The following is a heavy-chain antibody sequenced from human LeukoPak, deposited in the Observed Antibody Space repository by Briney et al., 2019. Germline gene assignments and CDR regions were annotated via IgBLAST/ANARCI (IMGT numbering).Heavy chain of an antibody. CDR2: ISSSGSNI. J-gene: IGHJ4*02. D-gene: IGHD5-18*01. Sequence: GGSLSLSCAASGLTFSSFEMHWVRQAPGKGLEWVSYISSSGSNIYYADSVKGRFTISRDNAKNSLYVQMNSVRAEHRAVYYCARDRSYGSFNYWGQGTLVTVSS. CDR1: GLTFSSFE. CDR3: ARDRSYGSFNY. V-gene: IGHV3-48*03.